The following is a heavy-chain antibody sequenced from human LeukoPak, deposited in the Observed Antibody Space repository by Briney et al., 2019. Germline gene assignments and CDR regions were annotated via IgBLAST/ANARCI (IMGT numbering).Heavy chain of an antibody. CDR3: AWAGYSMDTEYFQH. CDR1: GLPFNSYW. CDR2: INSDGSST. V-gene: IGHV3-74*01. J-gene: IGHJ1*01. Sequence: GGPVRLPCAASGLPFNSYWTHGAPKAPGKALVWVSRINSDGSSTSYADAVFTSSTISRDNAKNTLFLQMNSLRAEDTAVYYCAWAGYSMDTEYFQHWGQGTLVTVSS. D-gene: IGHD5-18*01.